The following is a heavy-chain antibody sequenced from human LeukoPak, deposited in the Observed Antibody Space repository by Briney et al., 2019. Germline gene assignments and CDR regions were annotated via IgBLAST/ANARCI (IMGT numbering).Heavy chain of an antibody. CDR1: GFTFSNFA. CDR2: IVGSSST. D-gene: IGHD6-13*01. CDR3: ARIGAGSSRDY. Sequence: NPGGSLRLSCAASGFTFSNFAMTWVRQAPGKGLEWVSSIVGSSSTYYADSLKGRFTISRGNAKNSLYLQMNSLRAEDTAVYYCARIGAGSSRDYWGQGTLVTVSS. J-gene: IGHJ4*02. V-gene: IGHV3-21*01.